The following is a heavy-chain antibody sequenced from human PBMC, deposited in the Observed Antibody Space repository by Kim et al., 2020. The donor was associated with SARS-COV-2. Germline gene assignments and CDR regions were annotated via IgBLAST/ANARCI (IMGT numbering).Heavy chain of an antibody. CDR3: ARDLSRGAMVRGLYYYYYGMDV. D-gene: IGHD3-10*01. Sequence: ASVKVSCKASGYTFTSYAMNWVRQAPGQGLEWMGWINTNTGNPTYAQGFTGRFVFSLDTSVSTAYLQISSLKAEDTAVYYCARDLSRGAMVRGLYYYYYGMDVWGQGTTVTVSS. CDR2: INTNTGNP. J-gene: IGHJ6*02. CDR1: GYTFTSYA. V-gene: IGHV7-4-1*02.